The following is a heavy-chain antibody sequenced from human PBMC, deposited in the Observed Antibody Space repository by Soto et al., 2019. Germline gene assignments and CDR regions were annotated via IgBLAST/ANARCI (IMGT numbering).Heavy chain of an antibody. J-gene: IGHJ4*02. CDR2: IIPIFGTA. Sequence: QVQLVQSGAEVKKPGSSVKVSCKTSGGTFSSYAISWVRQAPGQGLEWMGGIIPIFGTANYAQKFQGRVTITADESTSTAYMELSSLRPEDTAVYYCARSRSNYYDSRGYYYSTFDYWGQGTLVTVSS. V-gene: IGHV1-69*12. CDR1: GGTFSSYA. D-gene: IGHD3-22*01. CDR3: ARSRSNYYDSRGYYYSTFDY.